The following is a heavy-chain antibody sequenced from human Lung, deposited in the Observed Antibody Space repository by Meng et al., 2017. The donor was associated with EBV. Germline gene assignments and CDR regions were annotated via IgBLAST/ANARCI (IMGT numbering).Heavy chain of an antibody. Sequence: QRQLKESGPGLVKPAETLSLTCTVSGGSISSSRHYWGWIRQPPGKGLEWIGSIYYSGSTYYNPSLRSRVTMSLDTSKNQFPLKLSSVTATDTAVYYCTRHDGGYGDYFDHWGQGTLVTVSS. CDR3: TRHDGGYGDYFDH. CDR2: IYYSGST. J-gene: IGHJ4*02. D-gene: IGHD5-12*01. V-gene: IGHV4-39*01. CDR1: GGSISSSRHY.